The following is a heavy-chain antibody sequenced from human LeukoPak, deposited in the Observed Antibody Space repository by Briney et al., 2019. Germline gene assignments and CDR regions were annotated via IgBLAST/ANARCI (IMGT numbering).Heavy chain of an antibody. CDR1: GGSISSSSYY. CDR2: ICYSGST. V-gene: IGHV4-39*07. D-gene: IGHD1-26*01. Sequence: PSETLSLTCTVSGGSISSSSYYWGWIRQPPGKGLEWIGSICYSGSTNYNPSLKSRVTISVDTSKNQFSLKLSSVTAADTAVYYCARLELYLNAFDIWGQGTMVTVSS. J-gene: IGHJ3*02. CDR3: ARLELYLNAFDI.